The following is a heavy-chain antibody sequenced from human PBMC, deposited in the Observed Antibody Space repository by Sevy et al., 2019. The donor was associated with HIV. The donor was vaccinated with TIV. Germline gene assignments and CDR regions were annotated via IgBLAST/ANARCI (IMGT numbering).Heavy chain of an antibody. CDR3: ARDSIYLGGMDV. V-gene: IGHV3-30-3*01. CDR1: GFTFSSYA. D-gene: IGHD3-3*02. J-gene: IGHJ6*02. CDR2: ISYDGSNK. Sequence: GGSLRLSCAASGFTFSSYAMHWVRQAPGKGLEWVAVISYDGSNKYYADSVKGRFTISRDNSKNTLYLQMNSVRAEDTAVYYCARDSIYLGGMDVWGQGTTVTVSS.